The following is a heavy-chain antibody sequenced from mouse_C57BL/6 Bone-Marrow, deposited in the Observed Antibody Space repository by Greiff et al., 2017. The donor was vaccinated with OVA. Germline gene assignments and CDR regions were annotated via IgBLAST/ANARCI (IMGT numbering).Heavy chain of an antibody. CDR3: ARPDYYGSSWWYFDV. CDR2: IYPYNGVS. V-gene: IGHV1-31*01. J-gene: IGHJ1*03. CDR1: GYSFTGYY. D-gene: IGHD1-1*01. Sequence: EVQVVESGPELVKPGASVKISCKASGYSFTGYYMHWVKQSHGNILDWIGYIYPYNGVSSYNQKFKGKATLTVDKSSSTAYMELRSLTSEDSAVYYCARPDYYGSSWWYFDVWGTGTTVTVSS.